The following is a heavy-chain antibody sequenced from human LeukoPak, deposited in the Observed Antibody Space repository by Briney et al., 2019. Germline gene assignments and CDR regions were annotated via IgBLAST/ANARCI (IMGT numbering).Heavy chain of an antibody. V-gene: IGHV1-18*01. CDR2: ISAYNGNT. Sequence: ASVKVSCKASGYTFTSYGISWVRQAPGQGLEWMGWISAYNGNTNYAQKLQGRVTMTTDTSTTTAYMELRSLRSDDTAVYYCARDPPYYDSSCYYAFWGQGTLVTVSS. D-gene: IGHD3-22*01. CDR3: ARDPPYYDSSCYYAF. J-gene: IGHJ4*02. CDR1: GYTFTSYG.